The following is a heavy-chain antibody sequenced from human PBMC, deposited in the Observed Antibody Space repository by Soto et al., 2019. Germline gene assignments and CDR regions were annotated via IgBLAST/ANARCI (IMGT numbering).Heavy chain of an antibody. CDR2: IKEDGSEK. CDR3: AREGLNCAGACFDY. J-gene: IGHJ4*02. V-gene: IGHV3-7*05. D-gene: IGHD2-21*02. Sequence: EAHLVESGGGLVQPGGSLRLSCAASGFTFTSHWMSWVRQAPGKGLEWVANIKEDGSEKSYVDSVKGRFTISRDNAKKSMYLQMNSLRAEDTAVYYCAREGLNCAGACFDYWGQGTLVTVSS. CDR1: GFTFTSHW.